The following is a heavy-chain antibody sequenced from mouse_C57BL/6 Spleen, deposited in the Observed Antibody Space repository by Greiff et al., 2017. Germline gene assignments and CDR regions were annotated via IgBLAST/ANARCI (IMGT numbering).Heavy chain of an antibody. Sequence: EVKLMESGGGLVQPGASLKLSCESNEYEFPSHDMSWVRKTPEKRLELVAAINSDGGSTYYPDTMERRFIISRDNTKNTLYLQMSRLRSEDSALYYGARRGGSGFAYWGQGTLVTVSA. V-gene: IGHV5-2*01. CDR3: ARRGGSGFAY. D-gene: IGHD3-1*01. CDR2: INSDGGST. CDR1: EYEFPSHD. J-gene: IGHJ3*01.